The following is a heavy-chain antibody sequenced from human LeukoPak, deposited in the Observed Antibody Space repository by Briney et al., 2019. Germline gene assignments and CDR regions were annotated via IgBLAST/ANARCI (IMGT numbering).Heavy chain of an antibody. V-gene: IGHV1-2*02. J-gene: IGHJ6*02. CDR3: ATGIAAAGISGPSYGMDV. D-gene: IGHD6-13*01. CDR2: INPNSGGT. CDR1: GYTFTGYY. Sequence: KPGASVKVSCKASGYTFTGYYTHWVRQAPGQGLEWMGWINPNSGGTNYAQKFQGRVTMTRDTSISTAYMELSRLRSDDTAVYYCATGIAAAGISGPSYGMDVWGQGTTVTVSS.